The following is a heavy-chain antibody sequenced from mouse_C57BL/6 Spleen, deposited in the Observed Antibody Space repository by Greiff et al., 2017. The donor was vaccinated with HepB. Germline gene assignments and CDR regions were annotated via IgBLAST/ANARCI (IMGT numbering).Heavy chain of an antibody. Sequence: QVQLKQPGAELVKPGASVKLSCKASGYTFTSYWMQWVKQRPGQGLEWIGEIDPSDSYTNYNQKFKGKATLTVDTSSSTAYMQLSSLTSEDSAVYYCARKNYSNYYFDYWGQGTTLTVSS. CDR2: IDPSDSYT. V-gene: IGHV1-50*01. D-gene: IGHD2-5*01. CDR1: GYTFTSYW. CDR3: ARKNYSNYYFDY. J-gene: IGHJ2*01.